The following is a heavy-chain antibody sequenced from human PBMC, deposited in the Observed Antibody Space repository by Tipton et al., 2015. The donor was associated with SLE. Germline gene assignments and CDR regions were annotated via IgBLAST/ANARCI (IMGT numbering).Heavy chain of an antibody. CDR3: AMGGYRTSRPRWYYMDV. CDR2: ITTDYYT. V-gene: IGHV3-23*01. Sequence: GSLRLSCTTSGFPFSSYAMNWVRQAPGEGLEWVSAITTDYYTYNADSVKGRFFVSRDNSKNTVFLQMNSLRIEDTAVYYCAMGGYRTSRPRWYYMDVWGSGTTVTVSS. J-gene: IGHJ6*03. CDR1: GFPFSSYA. D-gene: IGHD2-2*01.